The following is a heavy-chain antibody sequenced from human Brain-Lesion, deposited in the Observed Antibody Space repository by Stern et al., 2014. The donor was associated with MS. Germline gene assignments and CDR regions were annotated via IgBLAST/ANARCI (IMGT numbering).Heavy chain of an antibody. CDR3: ARGRVVPGFQYYATDV. Sequence: QVQLVQSDPGLVKPSQTLSLSCTVSGGSISSGGYYWSWIRQPAGKGLEWIGRIFNSGSTSYNPSLKSRVTISIDTSKNQFSLRLNSMTAADTAVYYCARGRVVPGFQYYATDVWGQGTTVIVSS. CDR2: IFNSGST. D-gene: IGHD2-2*01. CDR1: GGSISSGGYY. J-gene: IGHJ6*02. V-gene: IGHV4-61*02.